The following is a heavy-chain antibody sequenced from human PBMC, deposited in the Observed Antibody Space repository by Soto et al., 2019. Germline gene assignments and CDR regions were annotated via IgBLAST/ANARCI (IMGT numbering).Heavy chain of an antibody. V-gene: IGHV3-23*01. CDR3: AGRFGELLMTEAHFHY. D-gene: IGHD3-10*01. J-gene: IGHJ4*02. CDR2: ISGRGGST. CDR1: GFTFSSYA. Sequence: PGGSLRLSCAASGFTFSSYAFNNYGMSWVRQAPGKGLEWVSGISGRGGSTYYADSVKGRFTISRDNSKNTLYLQMNSLRAEDTAVYFCAGRFGELLMTEAHFHYWGQGTLVTVSS.